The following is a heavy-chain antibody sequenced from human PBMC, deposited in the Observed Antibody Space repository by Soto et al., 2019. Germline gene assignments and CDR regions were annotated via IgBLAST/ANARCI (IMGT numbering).Heavy chain of an antibody. CDR2: ISRTSSDI. Sequence: GGSLRLSCVVSGLTFSTYSMNWVRQTPGKGLEWVSSISRTSSDIYYRDSVKGRFTISRDNAKNSLYLQMNGLRVEDTAVYYCVSDQKREHFETSGPNWFATWGQGTLVTVSS. D-gene: IGHD6-19*01. CDR3: VSDQKREHFETSGPNWFAT. CDR1: GLTFSTYS. V-gene: IGHV3-21*06. J-gene: IGHJ5*02.